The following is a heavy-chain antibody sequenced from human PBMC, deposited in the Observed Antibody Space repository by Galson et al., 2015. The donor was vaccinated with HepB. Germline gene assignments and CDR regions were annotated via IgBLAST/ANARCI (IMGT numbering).Heavy chain of an antibody. V-gene: IGHV4-34*01. CDR2: TNHSGST. J-gene: IGHJ5*02. Sequence: SETLSLTCAVYGGSFSGYYWSWIRQPPGKGLEWIGETNHSGSTNYNPSLKSRVPILVDTSQNQFSLKLRSVTAADTAVYYCVERAVAGPLSWFDPWGQGTLVTVSS. D-gene: IGHD6-19*01. CDR3: VERAVAGPLSWFDP. CDR1: GGSFSGYY.